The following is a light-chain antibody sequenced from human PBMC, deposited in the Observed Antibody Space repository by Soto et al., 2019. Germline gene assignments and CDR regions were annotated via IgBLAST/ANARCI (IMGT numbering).Light chain of an antibody. J-gene: IGLJ2*01. CDR1: SSDVGGYKY. CDR2: EVS. CDR3: AAYTGSSTSVI. Sequence: QSVLTQPASVSGSPGQSITISCTGTSSDVGGYKYVSWYQQHPDKAPKLIIFEVSNRPSGISSRFSGSKSGNTAALTISGLQAEEEADYYCAAYTGSSTSVIFGRGTKVTVL. V-gene: IGLV2-14*01.